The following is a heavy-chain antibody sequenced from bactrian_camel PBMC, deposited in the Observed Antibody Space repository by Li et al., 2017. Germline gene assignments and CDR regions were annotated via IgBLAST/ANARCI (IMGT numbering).Heavy chain of an antibody. CDR2: IDGDGRS. CDR1: VETIRRPC. Sequence: HVQLVESGGGSVQAGESLTLACATVVETIRRPCMAWFRQVSGREREGVAAIDGDGRSTYADSVKGLFTISRDDTKNTLTLQMTSLKPEDSGMYYCTAGWGYCDLRTDFNYWGQGTQVTVS. V-gene: IGHV3S53*01. J-gene: IGHJ4*01. CDR3: TAGWGYCDLRTDFNY. D-gene: IGHD2*01.